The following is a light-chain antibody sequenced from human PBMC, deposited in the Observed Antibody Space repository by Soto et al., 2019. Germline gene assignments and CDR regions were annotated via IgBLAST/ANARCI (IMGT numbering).Light chain of an antibody. Sequence: QSVLTKPPSASGTPGQRVTISCSGSRSNIGSNYVYWYQQLPGTAPKLLIYRNNQRPSGVPDRFSGSKSGTSASLAISGLRSEDEADYSCAPCDDSLRVVFGGGTKLTVL. CDR1: RSNIGSNY. V-gene: IGLV1-47*01. CDR3: APCDDSLRVV. J-gene: IGLJ2*01. CDR2: RNN.